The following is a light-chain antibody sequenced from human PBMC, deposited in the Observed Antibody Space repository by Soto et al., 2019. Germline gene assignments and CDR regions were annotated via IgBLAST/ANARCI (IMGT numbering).Light chain of an antibody. V-gene: IGLV2-14*01. CDR1: SSDVGGYNY. CDR3: SSYTSSSTRV. CDR2: EVS. Sequence: QSALTQPASVSGSPGQSITISCTGTSSDVGGYNYVSWYLQHPGKAPKLMIYEVSNRPSGVSNRFSGSKSGNTASLTISELQAEDEADYYCSSYTSSSTRVFGGGTQLTVL. J-gene: IGLJ3*02.